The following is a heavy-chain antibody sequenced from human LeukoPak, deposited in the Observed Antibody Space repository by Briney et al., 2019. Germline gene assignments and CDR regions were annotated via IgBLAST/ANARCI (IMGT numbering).Heavy chain of an antibody. CDR2: IYHSGTT. V-gene: IGHV4-30-2*01. D-gene: IGHD3-16*01. CDR3: ARVWGD. CDR1: GGSISSDGYS. J-gene: IGHJ4*02. Sequence: PSQTLSLTCTVSGGSISSDGYSWTWIRQPPGKGLEWIGYIYHSGTTYYNPSLKSRVTISVDRSKNQFSLNLSSVTAADTALYYCARVWGDWGQGTLVTVSS.